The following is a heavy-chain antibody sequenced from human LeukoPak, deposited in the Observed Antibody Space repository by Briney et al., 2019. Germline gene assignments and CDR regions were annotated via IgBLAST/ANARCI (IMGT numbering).Heavy chain of an antibody. V-gene: IGHV4-4*02. D-gene: IGHD1-26*01. Sequence: SGTLSLTCAVSGGSILTTDWWSWVRQPPGKGLEWIGEVHLSGTSNYNPSLKSRVSMSIDKSKNQLSLKLTSVTAADTAMYYCARESGAFSPFGFWGQGTLVTVSS. J-gene: IGHJ4*02. CDR3: ARESGAFSPFGF. CDR1: GGSILTTDW. CDR2: VHLSGTS.